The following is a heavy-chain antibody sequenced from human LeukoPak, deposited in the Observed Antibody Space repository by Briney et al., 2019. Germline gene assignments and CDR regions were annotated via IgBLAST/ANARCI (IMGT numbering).Heavy chain of an antibody. CDR2: IKQDGSEK. V-gene: IGHV3-7*01. CDR1: GFTFSNYW. J-gene: IGHJ4*02. CDR3: ARDHTVAGIVFDY. Sequence: GGSLRLSCAASGFTFSNYWMNWVRQAPGKGLEWVANIKQDGSEKYYVDSVKGRFTISRDNAENSLYLLMNSLRAEDTAVYYCARDHTVAGIVFDYWGQGTLVTVSS. D-gene: IGHD6-19*01.